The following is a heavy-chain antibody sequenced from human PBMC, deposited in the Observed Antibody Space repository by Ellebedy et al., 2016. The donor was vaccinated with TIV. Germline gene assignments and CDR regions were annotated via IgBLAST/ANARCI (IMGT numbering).Heavy chain of an antibody. CDR2: IIPIFGTA. CDR3: ARGVYCSGGSCYSGVDY. CDR1: GGTFSSYA. J-gene: IGHJ4*02. D-gene: IGHD2-15*01. V-gene: IGHV1-69*13. Sequence: AASVKVSYKASGGTFSSYAISWVRQAPGQGLEWMGGIIPIFGTANYAQKFQGRVTITADESTSTAYMELSSLRSEDTAVYYCARGVYCSGGSCYSGVDYWGQGTLVTVSS.